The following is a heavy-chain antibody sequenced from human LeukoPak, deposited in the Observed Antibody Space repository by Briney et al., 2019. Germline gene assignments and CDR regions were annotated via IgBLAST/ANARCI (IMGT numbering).Heavy chain of an antibody. J-gene: IGHJ6*03. CDR3: ARGHGSYYYYMDV. CDR2: IHPNGDTT. V-gene: IGHV1-46*01. Sequence: ASVKVSCKASGYGITTYYMHWVRQAPGQGLEWMGTIHPNGDTTTYAQKFQGRVTMTRDTSTSTVYMDLSSLRSEDTAVYYCARGHGSYYYYMDVWGKGTTVAVSS. D-gene: IGHD3-10*01. CDR1: GYGITTYY.